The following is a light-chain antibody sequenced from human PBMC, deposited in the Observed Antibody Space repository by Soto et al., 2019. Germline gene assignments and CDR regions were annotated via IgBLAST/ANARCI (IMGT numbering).Light chain of an antibody. CDR2: KAS. Sequence: DIHITHSPCTLSASVGDRVTITCRASQSISSWLAWYQQKPGKAPKLLIYKASSLESGVPSRFSGSGSGTEFTLTISSLQPDDFATYYCQQYNSYSWTFGQGTKVDIK. V-gene: IGKV1-5*03. CDR3: QQYNSYSWT. J-gene: IGKJ1*01. CDR1: QSISSW.